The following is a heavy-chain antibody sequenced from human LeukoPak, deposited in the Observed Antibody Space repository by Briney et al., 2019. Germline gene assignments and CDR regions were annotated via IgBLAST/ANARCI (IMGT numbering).Heavy chain of an antibody. J-gene: IGHJ3*02. CDR1: GFTSSRYG. V-gene: IGHV3-23*01. D-gene: IGHD6-13*01. Sequence: GGTLRLSCAASGFTSSRYGVSCVRGAPGHGLEGGSDISGSGVSTSSAETVTGRFTIPRDNTKHTLYLPINSPRSQHRHVPYFAKEHGGSIWYEDAFDIWGQGTMVSVSS. CDR2: ISGSGVST. CDR3: AKEHGGSIWYEDAFDI.